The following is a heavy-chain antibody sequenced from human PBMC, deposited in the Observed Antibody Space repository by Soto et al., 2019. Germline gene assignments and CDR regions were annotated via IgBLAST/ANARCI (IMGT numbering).Heavy chain of an antibody. CDR3: AKKTLDSSTSHGLFLDV. CDR2: INPNSGGT. CDR1: GYTFTGYY. Sequence: GASVKVSCKASGYTFTGYYMHWVRQAPGQGLEWMGWINPNSGGTNYAQKFQGWVTMTRDTSISTAYMELSRLRSDDTAVYYCAKKTLDSSTSHGLFLDVWGQGTTVTVSS. V-gene: IGHV1-2*04. D-gene: IGHD2-2*01. J-gene: IGHJ6*02.